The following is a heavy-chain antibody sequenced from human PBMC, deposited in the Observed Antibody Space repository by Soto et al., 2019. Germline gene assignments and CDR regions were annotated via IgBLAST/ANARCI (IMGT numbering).Heavy chain of an antibody. Sequence: GGSLRLSCSASGFTFSIYAMHWVRQAPGKGLEYASSISTNGGSTDHADSVKGRFTISRDNSKNTVYLQMSSLRVEDTAVYYCVKGEYYYGRSRQYPIDTWGQGTMVSVSS. CDR1: GFTFSIYA. CDR3: VKGEYYYGRSRQYPIDT. V-gene: IGHV3-64D*06. J-gene: IGHJ5*02. CDR2: ISTNGGST. D-gene: IGHD3-22*01.